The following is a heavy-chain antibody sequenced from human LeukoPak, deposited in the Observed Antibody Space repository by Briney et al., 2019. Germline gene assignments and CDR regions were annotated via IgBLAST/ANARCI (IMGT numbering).Heavy chain of an antibody. CDR3: ASGGITIFGVVIPNPDY. J-gene: IGHJ4*02. Sequence: ASVKVSCKASGYTFTGYYMHWVRQAPGRGLEWMGWINPNSGGTNYAQKFQGRVTMTRDTSISTAYMELSRLRSDDTAVYYCASGGITIFGVVIPNPDYWGQGTLVTVSS. CDR1: GYTFTGYY. V-gene: IGHV1-2*02. CDR2: INPNSGGT. D-gene: IGHD3-3*01.